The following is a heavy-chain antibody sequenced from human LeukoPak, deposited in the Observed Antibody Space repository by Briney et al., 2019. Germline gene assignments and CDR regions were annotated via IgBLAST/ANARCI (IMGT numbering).Heavy chain of an antibody. Sequence: SVRVSCKASGCTFSSYAISWVRQAPGQGLEWMGWIIPIFGTANYAQKFQGRVTITADKSTSTAYMELSSLSSEDTAVYYCARGDYSYGFDLASELGYWGQGTLVTVSS. CDR3: ARGDYSYGFDLASELGY. D-gene: IGHD5-18*01. CDR2: IIPIFGTA. J-gene: IGHJ4*02. CDR1: GCTFSSYA. V-gene: IGHV1-69*06.